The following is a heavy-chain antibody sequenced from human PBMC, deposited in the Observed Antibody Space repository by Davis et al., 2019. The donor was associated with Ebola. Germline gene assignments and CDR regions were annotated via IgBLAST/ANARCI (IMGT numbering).Heavy chain of an antibody. Sequence: AASVKVSCKASGYTFTSYGISWVRQAPGQGLEWMGGIIPVFRTANYAQKFQGRVTITADESTRTAYMELSSLRSDDTAVYYCARVGYFDSSGYYDDSWGQGTLVTVSS. V-gene: IGHV1-69*13. CDR3: ARVGYFDSSGYYDDS. D-gene: IGHD3-22*01. J-gene: IGHJ4*02. CDR2: IIPVFRTA. CDR1: GYTFTSYG.